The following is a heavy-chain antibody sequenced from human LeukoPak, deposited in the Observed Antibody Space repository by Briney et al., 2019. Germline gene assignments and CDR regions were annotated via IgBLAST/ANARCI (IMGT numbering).Heavy chain of an antibody. CDR1: GGSISRYY. Sequence: SETLSLTCTVSGGSISRYYWSWIRQPAGKGLEWIGRIYTSGSTHYNPSLKSRVTMSVDTSKNQFSLKLSSVTAADTAVYYCARAYCSGGSCYSGFDYWGQGTMVTVSS. V-gene: IGHV4-4*07. CDR3: ARAYCSGGSCYSGFDY. CDR2: IYTSGST. J-gene: IGHJ4*02. D-gene: IGHD2-15*01.